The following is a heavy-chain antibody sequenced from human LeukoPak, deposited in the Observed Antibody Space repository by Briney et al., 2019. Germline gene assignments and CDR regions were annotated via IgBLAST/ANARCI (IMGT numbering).Heavy chain of an antibody. CDR1: GYTFTSYD. J-gene: IGHJ6*03. CDR3: AKAVWGYNYYMDV. CDR2: INTNTGNP. Sequence: ASVKVSCKASGYTFTSYDINWVRQAPGQGLEWMGWINTNTGNPTYAQGFTGRFVFSLDTSVSTAYLQISSLKAEDTAVYYCAKAVWGYNYYMDVWGKGTTVTVSS. V-gene: IGHV7-4-1*02. D-gene: IGHD1-26*01.